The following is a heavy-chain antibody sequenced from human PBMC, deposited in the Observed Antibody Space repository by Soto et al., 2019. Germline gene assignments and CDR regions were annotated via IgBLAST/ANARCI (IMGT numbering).Heavy chain of an antibody. CDR1: GLSISSGDW. D-gene: IGHD6-13*01. CDR2: IHHSGST. J-gene: IGHJ4*02. Sequence: QVQLQESGPGLVRPSGTVSLTCAVSGLSISSGDWWSWVRQPPGKGLEWIGEIHHSGSTNYNLSLKSRVTMSVVPSKDLFSLTLTSVTAADTAFYYCARDQGSHPGDWGQGTLVSVSS. V-gene: IGHV4-4*02. CDR3: ARDQGSHPGD.